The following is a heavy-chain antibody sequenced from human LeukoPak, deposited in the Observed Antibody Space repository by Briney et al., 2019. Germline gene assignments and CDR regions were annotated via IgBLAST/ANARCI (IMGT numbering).Heavy chain of an antibody. CDR2: INHSGTT. CDR3: ARMVRKQYYGLDV. CDR1: NGSFSGFF. V-gene: IGHV4-34*01. J-gene: IGHJ6*02. D-gene: IGHD6-13*01. Sequence: SQTLSLTCAVYNGSFSGFFWTWIRQSPVKGLEYIGQINHSGTTYLNPSLKRRVSISVDTSKNQFSLKLNSVTGADRGIYYCARMVRKQYYGLDVWGQGTTVTVSS.